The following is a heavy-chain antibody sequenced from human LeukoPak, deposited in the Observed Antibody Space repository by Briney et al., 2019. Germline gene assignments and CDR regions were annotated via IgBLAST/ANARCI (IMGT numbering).Heavy chain of an antibody. CDR3: AGGRRGRLGPFY. J-gene: IGHJ4*02. CDR1: GGSISSSSYF. V-gene: IGHV4-61*05. Sequence: SETLSLTCTVSGGSISSSSYFWSWIRQPPGKGLEWIGYIYYSGNTNYNPPLKSRVTISVDTSKNQFSLKLSSVTAADTAVYYCAGGRRGRLGPFYWGQGTLVTVSS. D-gene: IGHD5-12*01. CDR2: IYYSGNT.